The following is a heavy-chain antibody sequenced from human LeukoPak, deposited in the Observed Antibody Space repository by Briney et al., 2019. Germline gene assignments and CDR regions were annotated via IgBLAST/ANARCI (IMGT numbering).Heavy chain of an antibody. Sequence: APVKLSCKASGYTFTSYGISWVRQAPGQGLEWMGWISAYNGNTNYAQKLQGRVTMTTDTSTSTAYMDLRSLRSDDTAVYYCARHDTGYSSSWYDYWGQGTLVTVSS. V-gene: IGHV1-18*01. J-gene: IGHJ4*02. CDR2: ISAYNGNT. CDR1: GYTFTSYG. CDR3: ARHDTGYSSSWYDY. D-gene: IGHD6-13*01.